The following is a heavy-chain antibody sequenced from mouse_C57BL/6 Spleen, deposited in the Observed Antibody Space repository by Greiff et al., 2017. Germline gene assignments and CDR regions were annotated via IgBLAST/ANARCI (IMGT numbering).Heavy chain of an antibody. J-gene: IGHJ4*01. CDR1: GFTFSSYT. D-gene: IGHD2-3*01. Sequence: EVKLVEPGGGLVKPGGSLKLSCAASGFTFSSYTMSWVRQTPEKRLEWVATISGGGGNTYYPDSVKGRFTISRDNAKNTLYLQMSRLRSEDTALYYCARHPDDGYYGAMDYWGQGTSVTVSS. V-gene: IGHV5-9*01. CDR2: ISGGGGNT. CDR3: ARHPDDGYYGAMDY.